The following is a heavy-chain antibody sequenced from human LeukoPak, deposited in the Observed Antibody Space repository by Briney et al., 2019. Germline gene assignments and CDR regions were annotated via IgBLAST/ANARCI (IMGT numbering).Heavy chain of an antibody. CDR3: AKDTEGSSGWYDY. CDR1: GFTFSSYA. V-gene: IGHV3-23*01. J-gene: IGHJ4*02. D-gene: IGHD6-19*01. Sequence: GGSLRLSCAASGFTFSSYAMSWVRQAPGKGLEWVSAISGSGGSTYYADSVKGRFAISRDNSKNTLYLQMNSLRAEDTAVYYCAKDTEGSSGWYDYWGQGTLVTVSS. CDR2: ISGSGGST.